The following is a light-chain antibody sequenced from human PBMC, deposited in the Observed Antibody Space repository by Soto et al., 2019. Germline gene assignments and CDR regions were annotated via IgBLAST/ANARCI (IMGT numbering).Light chain of an antibody. Sequence: QSALTQPASVSGSPGQSVTISCTGTSSDVGGYNFVSWYQQYPGTAPKLLIYDVSNRPSGVSIRFSGSKSGNTASLTISGLQAEDEADYYCSSYTGSSTLIFGGGTKVTVL. V-gene: IGLV2-14*01. J-gene: IGLJ2*01. CDR1: SSDVGGYNF. CDR3: SSYTGSSTLI. CDR2: DVS.